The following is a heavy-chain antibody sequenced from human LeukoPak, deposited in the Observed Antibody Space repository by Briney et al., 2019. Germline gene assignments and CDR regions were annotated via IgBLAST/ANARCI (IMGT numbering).Heavy chain of an antibody. J-gene: IGHJ3*02. V-gene: IGHV3-23*01. CDR2: ISGSGSST. Sequence: GGSLRLSCAASGFTFSSYAMSWVRQAPGKGLEWVSGISGSGSSTYYADSVKGRFTISRDNSKNTLYLQMNSLRAEDTAVYYCATSSSGWYVSRAFDIWGQGTMVTVSS. D-gene: IGHD6-19*01. CDR1: GFTFSSYA. CDR3: ATSSSGWYVSRAFDI.